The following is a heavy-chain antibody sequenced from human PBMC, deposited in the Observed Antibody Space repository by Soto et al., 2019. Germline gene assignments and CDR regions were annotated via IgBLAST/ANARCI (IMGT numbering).Heavy chain of an antibody. CDR3: ARETRGIAAACTGDAFDI. CDR2: ISSSSSYI. J-gene: IGHJ3*02. D-gene: IGHD6-13*01. Sequence: EVQLVESRGGLVKPGGSLRLSCAASGFTFSSYSMNWVRQAPGKGLEWVSSISSSSSYIYYADSVKGRFTISRDNAKNSLYLQMHSLRAEDTAVYYCARETRGIAAACTGDAFDIWGQGTMVTVSS. CDR1: GFTFSSYS. V-gene: IGHV3-21*01.